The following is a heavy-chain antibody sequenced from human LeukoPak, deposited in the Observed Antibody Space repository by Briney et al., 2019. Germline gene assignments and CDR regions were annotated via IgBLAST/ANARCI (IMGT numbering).Heavy chain of an antibody. CDR1: GYTFTSYG. Sequence: EASVSVSCKASGYTFTSYGISWVRQAPGQGLEWMGWISAYNGNTNYAQKLQGRVTMTTDTSTSTAYMELRSLRSDDTAVYYCARAVCGSTSCYPSTFFDYWGQGTLVTVSS. D-gene: IGHD2-2*01. V-gene: IGHV1-18*01. CDR2: ISAYNGNT. CDR3: ARAVCGSTSCYPSTFFDY. J-gene: IGHJ4*02.